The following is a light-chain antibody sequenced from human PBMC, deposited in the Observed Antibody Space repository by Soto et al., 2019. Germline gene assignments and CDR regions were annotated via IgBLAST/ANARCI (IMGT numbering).Light chain of an antibody. CDR1: QGIARA. CDR3: QQFSNYPLT. CDR2: AAS. V-gene: IGKV1D-13*01. J-gene: IGKJ4*01. Sequence: AIHLTQSPSSLSATVGDSVTITCRASQGIARALAWYQQKPGKAPKLLIYAASSLQSGVPSRFSGSGYVTDFTLTITSLQPEDVATYYCQQFSNYPLTFGGGTKVEIK.